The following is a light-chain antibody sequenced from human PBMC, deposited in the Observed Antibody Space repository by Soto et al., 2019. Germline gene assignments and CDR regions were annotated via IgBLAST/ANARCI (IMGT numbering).Light chain of an antibody. CDR1: QSISNY. J-gene: IGKJ2*01. CDR2: DVS. V-gene: IGKV3-11*01. CDR3: QQRSNWYT. Sequence: EIVLTQSPATLSLSPGERATLSCRASQSISNYLAWYQQKPGQAPRLLIYDVSNRATGTPARFSGSGSGTDFTLTISSLEPEYFAVYYCQQRSNWYTFGQGTKLEIK.